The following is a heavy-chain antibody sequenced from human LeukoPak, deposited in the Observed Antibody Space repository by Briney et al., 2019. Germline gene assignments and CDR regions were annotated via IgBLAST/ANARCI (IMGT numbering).Heavy chain of an antibody. CDR3: ARAGAYHFDN. Sequence: GESLRLSCAASGFTFTDYWMHWVRQVPGKGLVWVSIINTDTRGTYYADSVKGRFTISRDNAKSTLYLQMDSLRAEDTAVYYCARAGAYHFDNWGQGTLVTVSS. D-gene: IGHD3-16*01. CDR1: GFTFTDYW. V-gene: IGHV3-74*01. CDR2: INTDTRGT. J-gene: IGHJ4*02.